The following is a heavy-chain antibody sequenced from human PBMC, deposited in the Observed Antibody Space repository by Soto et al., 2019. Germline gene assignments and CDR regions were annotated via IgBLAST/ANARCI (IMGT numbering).Heavy chain of an antibody. CDR1: GYTFSNCW. V-gene: IGHV5-51*01. D-gene: IGHD6-13*01. CDR3: AGSPRRSPYFDY. J-gene: IGHJ4*02. Sequence: PVESLKISCQCSGYTFSNCWIAWVRQLPGKGLEYMGIIYPGDSETRYSPSFHGKVTISADRSIGTAYLQWSSLEASDSAFYFCAGSPRRSPYFDYRGQGSLATVSS. CDR2: IYPGDSET.